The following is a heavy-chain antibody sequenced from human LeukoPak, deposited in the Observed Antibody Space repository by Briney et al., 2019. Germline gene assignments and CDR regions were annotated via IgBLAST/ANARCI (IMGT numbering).Heavy chain of an antibody. J-gene: IGHJ5*02. CDR3: ARTIFGVVTHSKGWFDP. V-gene: IGHV1-2*02. CDR1: GYTFTGYY. D-gene: IGHD3-3*01. Sequence: GASVKVSCKASGYTFTGYYIHWVRQAPGQGLEWMGWINPNSGGTNYAQKFQGRVTMTRDTSISTAYMELSRLRSDDTAVYYCARTIFGVVTHSKGWFDPWGQGTLVTVSS. CDR2: INPNSGGT.